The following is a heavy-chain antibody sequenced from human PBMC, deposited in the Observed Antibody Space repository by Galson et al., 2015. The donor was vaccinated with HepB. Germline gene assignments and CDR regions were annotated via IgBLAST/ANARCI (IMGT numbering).Heavy chain of an antibody. CDR3: LRVVVVVAARRWGASPN. V-gene: IGHV3-30*14. CDR2: ISYDGSNK. J-gene: IGHJ4*02. D-gene: IGHD2-15*01. CDR1: GFTFSSYA. Sequence: SLRLSCAASGFTFSSYAMHWVRQAPGKGLEWVAVISYDGSNKYYADSVKGRFTISRDNSKNTLYLQMSSLRAEDTAVYYCLRVVVVVAARRWGASPNWGQGTLVTVSS.